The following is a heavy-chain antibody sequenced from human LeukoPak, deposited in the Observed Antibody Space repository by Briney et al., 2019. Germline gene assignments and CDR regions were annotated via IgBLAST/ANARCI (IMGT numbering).Heavy chain of an antibody. CDR2: IYSGGST. V-gene: IGHV3-53*01. J-gene: IGHJ4*02. Sequence: PGRSLRLSCAASGFTFSSYDMHWVRQAPGKGLQWVSVIYSGGSTYYADSVKGRFTISRDNSKNTLYLQMNSLRAEDTAVYYCARDLDTAMVGTFDYWGQGTLVTVSS. CDR1: GFTFSSYD. CDR3: ARDLDTAMVGTFDY. D-gene: IGHD5-18*01.